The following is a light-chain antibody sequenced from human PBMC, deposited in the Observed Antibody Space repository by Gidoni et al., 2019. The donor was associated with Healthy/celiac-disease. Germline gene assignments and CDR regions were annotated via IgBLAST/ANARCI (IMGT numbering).Light chain of an antibody. CDR3: QQRSNWPPIT. V-gene: IGKV3-11*01. Sequence: EIVFTQSPATLSLSPGERATLSCRASQSVSSYLAWYQQKPGQAPRLLIYDASNRATGIPARLSGSGSGTDFTITISSLEPEDFAVYYCQQRSNWPPITFGQGTRLEIK. CDR2: DAS. J-gene: IGKJ5*01. CDR1: QSVSSY.